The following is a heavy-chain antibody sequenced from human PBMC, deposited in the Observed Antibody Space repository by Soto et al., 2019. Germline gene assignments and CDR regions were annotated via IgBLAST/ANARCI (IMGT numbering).Heavy chain of an antibody. CDR1: GGTFSSYA. CDR2: IIPIFGTA. J-gene: IGHJ6*01. D-gene: IGHD2-2*01. CDR3: AIGDIVLVTAACGMGV. V-gene: IGHV1-69*12. Sequence: QVQLVQSGAEVKKPGSSVKVSCKASGGTFSSYAISWVRQAPGQGLEWMGGIIPIFGTANYAQKFQGRVTITAGESTRTAYLELRRLRSEDPAVYYCAIGDIVLVTAACGMGVWGQGTMVTVCS.